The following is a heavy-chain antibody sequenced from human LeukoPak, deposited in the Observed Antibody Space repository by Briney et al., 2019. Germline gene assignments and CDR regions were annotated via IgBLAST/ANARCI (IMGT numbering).Heavy chain of an antibody. D-gene: IGHD3-10*01. CDR1: GGSFSGYY. J-gene: IGHJ4*02. CDR2: INHSGST. Sequence: SETLSLTCAVYGGSFSGYYWSWIRQPPGKGLEWIGEINHSGSTNYNPSLKSRVTISVDTSKNQFSLKLSSVTAADTAVYYCARRYGSGSSGTFDYWGQGTLVTVSS. CDR3: ARRYGSGSSGTFDY. V-gene: IGHV4-34*01.